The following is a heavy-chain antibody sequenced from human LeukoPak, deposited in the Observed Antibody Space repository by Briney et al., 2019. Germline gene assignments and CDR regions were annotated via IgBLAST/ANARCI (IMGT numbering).Heavy chain of an antibody. CDR2: LYYSGST. Sequence: SETLSLTCTVSGGSISSYYWSWIRQPPGKGLEWIGYLYYSGSTNYNPSLKSRVTMSVDTSKNQFSLKLSSVTAADTAVYYCARVGSGWQLDYWGQGTLVTVSS. D-gene: IGHD6-19*01. CDR1: GGSISSYY. J-gene: IGHJ4*02. CDR3: ARVGSGWQLDY. V-gene: IGHV4-59*12.